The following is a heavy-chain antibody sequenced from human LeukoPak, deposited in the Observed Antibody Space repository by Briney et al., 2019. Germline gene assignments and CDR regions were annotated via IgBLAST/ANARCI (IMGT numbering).Heavy chain of an antibody. CDR3: ARGYSSGWYPGGDAFDI. V-gene: IGHV3-33*01. Sequence: GGSLRLSCAASGFTFRSYGMHWVRPARGKGLVRVAVLWYDGSNQYSVDSVKGRFTISRDNSKNTLYLQMNSLRAEDTAVYYCARGYSSGWYPGGDAFDIWGQGTMVTVSS. J-gene: IGHJ3*02. CDR2: LWYDGSNQ. D-gene: IGHD6-19*01. CDR1: GFTFRSYG.